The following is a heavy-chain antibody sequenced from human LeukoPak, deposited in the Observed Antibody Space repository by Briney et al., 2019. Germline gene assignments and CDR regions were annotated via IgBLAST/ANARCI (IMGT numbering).Heavy chain of an antibody. CDR2: ISGSGGST. CDR3: AKSSPYYDFWDWDYYYYMDG. CDR1: GFTFSSYA. V-gene: IGHV3-23*01. D-gene: IGHD3-3*01. J-gene: IGHJ6*03. Sequence: GGSLRLSCAASGFTFSSYAMSWVRQAAGEGLEWVSAISGSGGSTYYADSVKGRFTISRDNSMNTLYLQMNSLRAEDTAVYYCAKSSPYYDFWDWDYYYYMDGWGKGTTVTVSS.